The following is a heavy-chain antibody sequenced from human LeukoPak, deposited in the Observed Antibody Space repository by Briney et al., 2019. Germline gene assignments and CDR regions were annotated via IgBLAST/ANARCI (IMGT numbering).Heavy chain of an antibody. V-gene: IGHV3-53*01. CDR2: IYSGGST. D-gene: IGHD6-19*01. CDR3: ARDRVSAVAGTTHHWYFDL. Sequence: GGSLRLSCAASGFTFSSYWMSWVRQAPGKGLEWVSVIYSGGSTYYADSVKGRFTISRDNSKNTLYLQMNSLRAEDTAVYYCARDRVSAVAGTTHHWYFDLWGRGTLVTVSS. CDR1: GFTFSSYW. J-gene: IGHJ2*01.